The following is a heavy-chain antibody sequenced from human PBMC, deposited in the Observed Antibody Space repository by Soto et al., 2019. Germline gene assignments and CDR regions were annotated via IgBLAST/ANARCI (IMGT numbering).Heavy chain of an antibody. D-gene: IGHD5-12*01. CDR2: INAGNGNT. CDR3: ARGDGWLFDY. V-gene: IGHV1-3*05. J-gene: IGHJ4*02. Sequence: QVQLVQSGAEEKKPGASVKVSCKASGYTFTSYAIQWGRQAPGQRLEWMGWINAGNGNTKYSQKFQGRVTITRDTSASTAYMELSSLKSEETAVYYCARGDGWLFDYWGQGTLVTVSS. CDR1: GYTFTSYA.